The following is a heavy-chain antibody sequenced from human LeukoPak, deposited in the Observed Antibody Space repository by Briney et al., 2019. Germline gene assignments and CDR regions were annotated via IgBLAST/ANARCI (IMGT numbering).Heavy chain of an antibody. CDR1: GYTLTELY. CDR2: FYPEDGET. CDR3: ATGELGQLVIYY. D-gene: IGHD6-6*01. V-gene: IGHV1-24*01. Sequence: ASVKVSCKVSGYTLTELYMHWVRQAPGKGLEWMGGFYPEDGETIYAQKFQGRVTMTENTSTDTAYMELSSLGSEDTAVYYCATGELGQLVIYYWGQGTLVTVSS. J-gene: IGHJ4*02.